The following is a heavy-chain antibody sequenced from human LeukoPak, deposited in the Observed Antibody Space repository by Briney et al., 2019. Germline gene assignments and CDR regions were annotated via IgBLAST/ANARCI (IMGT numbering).Heavy chain of an antibody. V-gene: IGHV4-59*12. CDR2: IYYSGST. Sequence: MASETLSLTCTVSGGSISSYYWSWIRQPPGKGLEWIGYIYYSGSTNYNPSLKSRVTISVDTSKNQFSLKLSSVTAADTAVYYCARSDFWSGYWFDPWGQGTLVTVSS. D-gene: IGHD3-3*01. J-gene: IGHJ5*02. CDR3: ARSDFWSGYWFDP. CDR1: GGSISSYY.